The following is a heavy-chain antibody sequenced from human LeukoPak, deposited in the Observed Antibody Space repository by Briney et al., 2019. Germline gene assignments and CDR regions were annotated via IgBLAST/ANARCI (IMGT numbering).Heavy chain of an antibody. D-gene: IGHD3-22*01. CDR1: GGSFSGYY. V-gene: IGHV4-34*01. J-gene: IGHJ4*02. CDR3: ARGSSGRFDY. CDR2: INHGGST. Sequence: SETLSLTCAVYGGSFSGYYWSWIRQPPGKGLEWIGEINHGGSTNYNPSLKSRVTISVDTSKNQFSLKLSSVTAADTAVYYCARGSSGRFDYWGQGTLVTVSS.